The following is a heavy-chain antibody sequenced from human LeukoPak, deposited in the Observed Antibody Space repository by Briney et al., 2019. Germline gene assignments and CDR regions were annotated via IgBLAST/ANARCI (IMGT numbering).Heavy chain of an antibody. V-gene: IGHV1-2*02. D-gene: IGHD3-10*01. CDR2: INPNSGGT. CDR1: GYTFTGYY. Sequence: ASVKVSCKASGYTFTGYYMHWVRQAPGQGLEWMGWINPNSGGTNYAQKFQGRVTMARDTSISTAYMELSRLRSDDTAVYYCARDAEVRGVDYFDYWGQGTLVTVSS. J-gene: IGHJ4*02. CDR3: ARDAEVRGVDYFDY.